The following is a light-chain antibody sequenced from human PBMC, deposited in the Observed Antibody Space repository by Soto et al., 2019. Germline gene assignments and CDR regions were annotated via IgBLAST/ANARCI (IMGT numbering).Light chain of an antibody. Sequence: DIQMTQSPSSLSASVGDRVTITCQASQDIRNYLNWYQQKAGSAPKLLIYDASTLETGVPSRFSGSGSGTHFALTISSLHPDDIATYYCQYFGNLPLTFGPGTKVEIK. J-gene: IGKJ3*01. V-gene: IGKV1-33*01. CDR1: QDIRNY. CDR3: QYFGNLPLT. CDR2: DAS.